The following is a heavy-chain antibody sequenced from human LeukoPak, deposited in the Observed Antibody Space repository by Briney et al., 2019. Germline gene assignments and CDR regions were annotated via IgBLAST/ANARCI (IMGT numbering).Heavy chain of an antibody. D-gene: IGHD5-18*01. V-gene: IGHV4-59*01. Sequence: SETLSLTCTVSGGSISSYYWSWTRQPPGKGLEWIGYIYYSGSTNYNPSLKSRVTISVDTSKNQFSLKLSSVTAADTAVYYCARLQTVDTAMVINYFDYWGQGTLVTVSS. CDR3: ARLQTVDTAMVINYFDY. CDR2: IYYSGST. J-gene: IGHJ4*02. CDR1: GGSISSYY.